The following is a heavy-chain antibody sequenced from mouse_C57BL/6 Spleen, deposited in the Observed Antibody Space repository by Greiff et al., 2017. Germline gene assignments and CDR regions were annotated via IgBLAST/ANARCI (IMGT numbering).Heavy chain of an antibody. D-gene: IGHD2-2*01. CDR2: IDPDSGGT. CDR1: GYTFTSYW. Sequence: VQLQQPGAELVKPGASVKLSCTASGYTFTSYWMHWVKQRPGRGLEWIGRIDPDSGGTKYNETFKGKATLTVDKPSSTAYLQLSSLTSEDSAVYDGAGWSEGYAYYFDDWGQGTTLSVSS. J-gene: IGHJ2*01. CDR3: AGWSEGYAYYFDD. V-gene: IGHV1-72*01.